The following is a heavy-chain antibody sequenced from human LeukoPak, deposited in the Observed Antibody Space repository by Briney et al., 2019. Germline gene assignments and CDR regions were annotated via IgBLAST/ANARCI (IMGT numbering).Heavy chain of an antibody. CDR2: IYYSGST. CDR3: ASGTCGFYDTTVGVY. V-gene: IGHV4-39*07. D-gene: IGHD3-22*01. J-gene: IGHJ4*02. CDR1: GGSISSSNYY. Sequence: SETLSLTCTVSGGSISSSNYYWGWIRQPPGKGLEWIGSIYYSGSTYYNPSLKSRVTISVDTSKNQFSLKLSSVTAADTAVFYCASGTCGFYDTTVGVYWGQGTLVTVSS.